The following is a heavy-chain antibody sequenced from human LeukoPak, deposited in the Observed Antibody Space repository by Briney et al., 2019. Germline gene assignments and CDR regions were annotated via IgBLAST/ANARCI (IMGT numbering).Heavy chain of an antibody. D-gene: IGHD1-1*01. CDR3: ARDRHWNQGNFDY. CDR2: INPNSGDT. CDR1: GYTITGYY. J-gene: IGHJ4*02. Sequence: EASVKVSCKASGYTITGYYIHWVRQAPGQGLEWMGWINPNSGDTNYAQKFQGRVTMTRDTSINTAFMELSRLRSDDMAVYYCARDRHWNQGNFDYWGQGTLVTVSS. V-gene: IGHV1-2*02.